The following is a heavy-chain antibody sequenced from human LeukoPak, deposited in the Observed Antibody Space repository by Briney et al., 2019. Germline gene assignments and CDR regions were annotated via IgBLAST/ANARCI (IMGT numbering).Heavy chain of an antibody. CDR2: IIPVLGVS. J-gene: IGHJ5*02. Sequence: SVKVSCKASGGSSSSYVITWVRQAPGQGLEWMGRIIPVLGVSNFAQKFQGRVTITADKSTNTAHMELSRLESGDTAVYYCARGISEVDTNWFDPWGQGTLVTVSS. V-gene: IGHV1-69*04. D-gene: IGHD5-18*01. CDR1: GGSSSSYV. CDR3: ARGISEVDTNWFDP.